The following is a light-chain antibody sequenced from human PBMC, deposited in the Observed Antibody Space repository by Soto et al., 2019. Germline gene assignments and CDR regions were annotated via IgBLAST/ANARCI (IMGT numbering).Light chain of an antibody. V-gene: IGKV1-39*01. CDR2: AAS. Sequence: DIHLTQSPSSLSASVGDSVTITCRSSQTINKYLNWYQHRPGKAPKLLIYAASSLQTGVPTRFSGAGAGEFVTIHISNLQLEDGAEYYDQQSYGSPGAFGRGTKVEL. CDR1: QTINKY. CDR3: QQSYGSPGA. J-gene: IGKJ1*01.